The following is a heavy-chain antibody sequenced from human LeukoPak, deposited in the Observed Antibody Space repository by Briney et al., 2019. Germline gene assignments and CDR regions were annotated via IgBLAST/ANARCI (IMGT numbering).Heavy chain of an antibody. Sequence: SQTLSLTCAVSGGSISSGGYSWSWIRQPPGKGLEWIGYIYHSGSTYYNPSLKSRVTISVDRSKNQFSLKLSSVTAADTAVYYCAREGPSFWGGPDYGMDVWGQGTTVTVSS. D-gene: IGHD3-3*01. CDR3: AREGPSFWGGPDYGMDV. CDR2: IYHSGST. CDR1: GGSISSGGYS. V-gene: IGHV4-30-2*02. J-gene: IGHJ6*02.